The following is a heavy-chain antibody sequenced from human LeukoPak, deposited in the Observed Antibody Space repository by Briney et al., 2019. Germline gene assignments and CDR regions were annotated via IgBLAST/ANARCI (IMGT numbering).Heavy chain of an antibody. CDR3: TRGGYCSGGSCYRLPHDAFDI. CDR1: GGSISSGDYY. Sequence: ASQTLSLTCTVSGGSISSGDYYWSWIRQPPGKGLEWIGYIYYSGSTNYNPSLKSRVTISVDTSKNQFSLKLSPVTAADTAVYYCTRGGYCSGGSCYRLPHDAFDIWGQGTMVTVSS. CDR2: IYYSGST. D-gene: IGHD2-15*01. V-gene: IGHV4-61*08. J-gene: IGHJ3*02.